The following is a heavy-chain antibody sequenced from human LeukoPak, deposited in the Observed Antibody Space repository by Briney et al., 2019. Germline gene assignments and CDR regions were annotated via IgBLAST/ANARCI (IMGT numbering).Heavy chain of an antibody. D-gene: IGHD2-2*01. CDR2: IPDGGSRR. V-gene: IGHV3-48*03. Sequence: GGSLRLSCVTSGFTFSNHGMNWVRQAPGKGLEWVAFIPDGGSRRYYADSVKGRFTVSRDNAKNSLYLQMNSLRAEDTAVYYCATVPAAGRDFAFDYWGQGTLVTVSS. CDR3: ATVPAAGRDFAFDY. J-gene: IGHJ4*02. CDR1: GFTFSNHG.